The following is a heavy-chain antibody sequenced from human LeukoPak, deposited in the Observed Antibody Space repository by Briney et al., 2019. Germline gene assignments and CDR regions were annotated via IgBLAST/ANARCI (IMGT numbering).Heavy chain of an antibody. CDR3: ARGWKLWFGELLYDSWFDP. Sequence: GASVKVSCKASGYTFTSYGISWVRQAPGQGLEWMGWISAYNGNTNYAQKLQGRVTMTTDTSTSTAYMELRSLRSEDTAVYYCARGWKLWFGELLYDSWFDPWGQGTLVTVSS. J-gene: IGHJ5*02. CDR1: GYTFTSYG. D-gene: IGHD3-10*01. V-gene: IGHV1-18*01. CDR2: ISAYNGNT.